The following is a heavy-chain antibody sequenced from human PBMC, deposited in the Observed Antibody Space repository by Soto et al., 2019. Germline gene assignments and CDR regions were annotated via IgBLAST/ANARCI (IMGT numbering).Heavy chain of an antibody. J-gene: IGHJ4*02. CDR3: ARAYGLRYFDPLFDY. CDR2: IKQDGSEK. V-gene: IGHV3-7*01. Sequence: GGSLRLSCAASGFTFSSYWMSWVRQAPGKGLEWVATIKQDGSEKDYVDSVKGRFTSFSDNAKNSLYLQINSLRAEDTAVYYCARAYGLRYFDPLFDYWGQGNLVTVYS. CDR1: GFTFSSYW. D-gene: IGHD3-9*01.